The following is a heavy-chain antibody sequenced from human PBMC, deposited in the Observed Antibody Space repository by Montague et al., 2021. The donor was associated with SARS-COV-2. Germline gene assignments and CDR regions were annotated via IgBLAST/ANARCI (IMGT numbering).Heavy chain of an antibody. J-gene: IGHJ4*02. CDR1: GFTFNTYA. V-gene: IGHV3-23*01. Sequence: SLTLSCAASGFTFNTYAMTWVRQAPGKGLEWVSAIGGSGAGTYYADSVKGRFTLSRDNSKNTLFLQMNSLRAEDTALYYCAKSLDNSGYSFERGAEYWGQGTLGTVSS. CDR2: IGGSGAGT. D-gene: IGHD5-12*01. CDR3: AKSLDNSGYSFERGAEY.